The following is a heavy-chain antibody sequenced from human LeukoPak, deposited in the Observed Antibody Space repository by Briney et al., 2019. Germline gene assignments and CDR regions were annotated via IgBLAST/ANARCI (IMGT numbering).Heavy chain of an antibody. Sequence: SVKVSCKASGGTFSNYAISWVRQAPGQGLEWMGGIIPIFDTAIYAQRFQGRVMITADGFTRTAYMELRSLRSDDTAVYYCARTLSVARAGVVTINWFDPWGQGTLVTVSS. CDR2: IIPIFDTA. CDR3: ARTLSVARAGVVTINWFDP. J-gene: IGHJ5*02. V-gene: IGHV1-69*01. CDR1: GGTFSNYA. D-gene: IGHD3-3*01.